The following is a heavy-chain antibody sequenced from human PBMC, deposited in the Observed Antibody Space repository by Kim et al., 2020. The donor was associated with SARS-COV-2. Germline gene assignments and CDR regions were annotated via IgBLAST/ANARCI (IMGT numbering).Heavy chain of an antibody. CDR1: GYSFTSYW. CDR3: ARYGSMVRGDYCYYYYGMDV. D-gene: IGHD3-10*01. CDR2: IYPGDSDT. J-gene: IGHJ6*02. V-gene: IGHV5-51*01. Sequence: GESLKISCKGSGYSFTSYWIGWVRQIPGKGLEWMGIIYPGDSDTRYSPSFPGQVTISSDKSISTAYLQWSSLKASDTAMYYCARYGSMVRGDYCYYYYGMDVWGQGTTVTVSS.